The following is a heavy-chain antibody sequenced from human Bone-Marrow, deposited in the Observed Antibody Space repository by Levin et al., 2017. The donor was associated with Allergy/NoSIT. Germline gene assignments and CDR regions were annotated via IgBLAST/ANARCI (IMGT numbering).Heavy chain of an antibody. Sequence: LSLTCAASGFTFSSYWMHWVRQAPGKGLVWVSRISSDGSTTNYADSVKGRFIISRDNAGNTLYLQMNSLRAEDTAVYYCARALIVGATSGGVYWGQGTLVTVSS. D-gene: IGHD1-26*01. CDR1: GFTFSSYW. V-gene: IGHV3-74*01. CDR2: ISSDGSTT. J-gene: IGHJ4*02. CDR3: ARALIVGATSGGVY.